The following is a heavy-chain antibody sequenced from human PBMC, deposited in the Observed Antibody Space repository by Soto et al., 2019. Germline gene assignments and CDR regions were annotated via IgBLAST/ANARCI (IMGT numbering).Heavy chain of an antibody. CDR1: GFTFSSYG. CDR3: AKESGGSWAGRGYFDL. CDR2: ISYDGSNK. J-gene: IGHJ2*01. V-gene: IGHV3-30*18. Sequence: QVQLVESGGGVVQPGRSLRLSCAASGFTFSSYGMHWVRQAPGQGLEWVAVISYDGSNKYYADSVKGRFTISRDNSKNTLDLQMNCRSAEDTAVYYCAKESGGSWAGRGYFDLWGRGTLVTVSS. D-gene: IGHD2-15*01.